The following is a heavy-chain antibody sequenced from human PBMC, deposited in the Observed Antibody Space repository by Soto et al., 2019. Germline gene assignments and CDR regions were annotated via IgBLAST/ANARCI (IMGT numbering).Heavy chain of an antibody. Sequence: QVQLVQSGAEVKKPGASVKVSCKASGYTFSGYYMHWVRQAPGQGLEWMGWINTLSGDTSFPQKFQGRLAMTRGTSIDTAFMEVSRLTSDDTAIYYCARSLLNVILPLAYWGQGTLVSVSS. D-gene: IGHD3-3*02. CDR1: GYTFSGYY. CDR2: INTLSGDT. V-gene: IGHV1-2*02. J-gene: IGHJ4*02. CDR3: ARSLLNVILPLAY.